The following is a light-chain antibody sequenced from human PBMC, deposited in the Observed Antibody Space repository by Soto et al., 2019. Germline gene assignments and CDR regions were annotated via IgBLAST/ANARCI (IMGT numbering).Light chain of an antibody. J-gene: IGKJ5*01. CDR1: QAVGNN. V-gene: IGKV1-33*01. CDR2: DVS. CDR3: QEHDNLFT. Sequence: DIQMTQSPSSLSASIGDRVTITCQASQAVGNNLNWYQQKPGRAPKLLIYDVSNLETGVPSRFSGSGSGTEFTFTISGLQPEDIATYYCQEHDNLFTFAGGTRLEI.